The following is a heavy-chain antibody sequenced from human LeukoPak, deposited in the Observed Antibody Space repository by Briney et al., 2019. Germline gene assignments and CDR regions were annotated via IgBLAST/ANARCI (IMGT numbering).Heavy chain of an antibody. Sequence: SETLSLTCVVYGGSLSGYYWNWIRQPPGKGLEWIGEINQSGNTNYNPSLESRVTISVDTSKNQFFLNLNSVTAADTAAYYYARGVFGRFDPWGQGTLVTVSS. CDR2: INQSGNT. CDR1: GGSLSGYY. V-gene: IGHV4-34*01. CDR3: ARGVFGRFDP. J-gene: IGHJ5*02. D-gene: IGHD2-15*01.